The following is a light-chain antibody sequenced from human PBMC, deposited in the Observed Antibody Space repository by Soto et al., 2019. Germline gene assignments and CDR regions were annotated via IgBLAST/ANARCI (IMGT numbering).Light chain of an antibody. CDR3: SSYTSSSTLV. CDR1: TSDVGAYNY. Sequence: QSVLTQPASVSGSPGQSITISCTGTTSDVGAYNYVSWYQQHPGKAPQLVIYDVTNRPSGVSNRFSGSKSGNTASLTISGIQAEDEADYYCSSYTSSSTLVFGGGTKLTVL. V-gene: IGLV2-14*03. J-gene: IGLJ3*02. CDR2: DVT.